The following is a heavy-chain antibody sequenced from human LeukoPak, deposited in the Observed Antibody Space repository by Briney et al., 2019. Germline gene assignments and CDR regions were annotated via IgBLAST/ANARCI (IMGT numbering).Heavy chain of an antibody. J-gene: IGHJ4*02. CDR2: INPNSGGT. V-gene: IGHV1-2*02. Sequence: ASVKVSCKASGYTFTGYYMHWVRQAPGQGLEWMGWINPNSGGTNYAQKFQGRVTMTRDTSITTAYMDLGRLRYDDTAVYYCTRRHNWYFFDYWGQGTLVTVSS. D-gene: IGHD1-1*01. CDR3: TRRHNWYFFDY. CDR1: GYTFTGYY.